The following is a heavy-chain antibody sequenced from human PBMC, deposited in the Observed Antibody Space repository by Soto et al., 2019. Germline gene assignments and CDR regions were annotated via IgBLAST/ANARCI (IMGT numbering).Heavy chain of an antibody. CDR1: GGGNLRDYR. J-gene: IGHJ4*02. Sequence: QVQLVQSGAEVKEPGSSVKVSCKASGGGNLRDYRTTWVRRAPGQGLEWMGGIIPKLGSAHYAQNFQGRVTVTEDESTQTAYMELRSLRSDATCGYYCARGCGGSDFGAGYWCQGAPVNFSS. V-gene: IGHV1-69*01. D-gene: IGHD2-21*01. CDR2: IIPKLGSA. CDR3: ARGCGGSDFGAGY.